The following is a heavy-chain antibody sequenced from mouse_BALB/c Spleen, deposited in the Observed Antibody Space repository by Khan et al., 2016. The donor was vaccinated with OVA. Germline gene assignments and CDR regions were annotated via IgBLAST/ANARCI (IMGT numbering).Heavy chain of an antibody. CDR1: GYSITSDYA. CDR3: ARAPYYYAMDY. Sequence: EVQLVESGPGLVKPSQSLSLTCTVTGYSITSDYAWNWIRQFPGNKLEWMGYISYSGSTSYNPSLKSRISITRDTSKNQFFLQLNSVTTEDTATYYCARAPYYYAMDYWGQGTSVTVSS. J-gene: IGHJ4*01. CDR2: ISYSGST. V-gene: IGHV3-2*02.